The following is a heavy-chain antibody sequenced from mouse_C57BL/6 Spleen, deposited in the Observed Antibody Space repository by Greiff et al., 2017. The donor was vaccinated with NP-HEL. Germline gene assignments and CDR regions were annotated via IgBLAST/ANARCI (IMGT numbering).Heavy chain of an antibody. CDR2: IDPSDSYT. CDR3: ARCYYGSYAMDY. CDR1: GYTFTSYW. J-gene: IGHJ4*01. Sequence: VKLMESGAELVKPGASVKLSCKASGYTFTSYWMQWVKQRPGQGLEWIGEIDPSDSYTNYNQKFKGKATLTVDTSSSTAYMQLSSLTSEDSAVYYCARCYYGSYAMDYWGQGTSVTVSS. D-gene: IGHD1-1*01. V-gene: IGHV1-50*01.